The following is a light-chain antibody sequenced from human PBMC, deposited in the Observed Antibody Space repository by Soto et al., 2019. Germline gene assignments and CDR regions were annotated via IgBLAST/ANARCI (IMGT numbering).Light chain of an antibody. CDR1: QSISNW. CDR3: QHYNYWPYT. Sequence: IQMTQSPSTLPASVGDRVTITCRASQSISNWLAWYQQKPGTAPKVLIYHASNLQSGVPARFSGSGSGTDFTLTISSLQSEDFAVYYCQHYNYWPYTFGQGTKVDIK. CDR2: HAS. J-gene: IGKJ2*01. V-gene: IGKV1-5*01.